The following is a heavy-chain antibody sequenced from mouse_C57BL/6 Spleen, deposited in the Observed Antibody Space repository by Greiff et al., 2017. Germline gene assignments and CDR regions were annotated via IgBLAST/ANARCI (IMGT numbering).Heavy chain of an antibody. J-gene: IGHJ2*01. V-gene: IGHV5-4*03. CDR3: ARRGNYDYFDY. D-gene: IGHD2-1*01. CDR2: ISDGGSYT. CDR1: GFTFSSYA. Sequence: EVNLVESGGGLVKPGGSLKLSCAASGFTFSSYAMSWVRQTPEKRLEWVATISDGGSYTYYPDNVKGRFTISRDNAKNNLYLQMSHLKSEDTAMYYCARRGNYDYFDYWGQGTTLTVSS.